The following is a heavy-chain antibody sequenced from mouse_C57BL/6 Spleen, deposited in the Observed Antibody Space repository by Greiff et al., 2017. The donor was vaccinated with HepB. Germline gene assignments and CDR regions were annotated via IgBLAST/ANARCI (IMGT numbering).Heavy chain of an antibody. Sequence: EVKVVESGGGLVQPGGSLKLSCAASGFTFSDYYMYWVRQTPEKRLEWVAYISNGGGSTYYPDTVKGRFTISRDNAKNTLYLQMSRLKSEDTAMYYCARGTSHWYFDVWGTGTTVTVSS. D-gene: IGHD3-3*01. CDR3: ARGTSHWYFDV. CDR1: GFTFSDYY. V-gene: IGHV5-12*01. CDR2: ISNGGGST. J-gene: IGHJ1*03.